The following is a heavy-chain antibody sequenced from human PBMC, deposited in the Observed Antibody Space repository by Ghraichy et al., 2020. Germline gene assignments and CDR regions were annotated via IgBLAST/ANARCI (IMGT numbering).Heavy chain of an antibody. J-gene: IGHJ6*02. D-gene: IGHD4-23*01. Sequence: LTCVGSGFTLSGYSMNWVRQSPGKGLEWVAYMTSSSRTISYADSVKGRFTISRDNAQKSLYLQMNSLRDEDTALYYCARGATVVRFFYYDGLDVWGQGTTVTVSS. CDR3: ARGATVVRFFYYDGLDV. CDR2: MTSSSRTI. CDR1: GFTLSGYS. V-gene: IGHV3-48*02.